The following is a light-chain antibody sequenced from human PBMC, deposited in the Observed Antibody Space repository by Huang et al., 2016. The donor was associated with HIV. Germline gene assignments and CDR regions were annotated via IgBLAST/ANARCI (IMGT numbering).Light chain of an antibody. J-gene: IGKJ1*01. CDR2: DGS. CDR3: QQYGSSPWT. CDR1: QTVSSNP. V-gene: IGKV3D-20*01. Sequence: EIVLTQSPGTLSLSPGERATLSCGASQTVSSNPVAWYQQKPGLAPRLLIYDGSNRASGLPHRFSGSGSGTDFTLTISRLEPEDFAVYYCQQYGSSPWTFGQGSKVEIK.